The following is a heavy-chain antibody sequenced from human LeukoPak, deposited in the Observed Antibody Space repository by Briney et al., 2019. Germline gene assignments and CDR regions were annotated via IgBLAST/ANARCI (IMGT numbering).Heavy chain of an antibody. CDR1: GVSISSGDYY. D-gene: IGHD4-11*01. J-gene: IGHJ6*02. V-gene: IGHV4-30-4*01. CDR3: ARAPRSTYYYSGMDV. CDR2: FYYSESA. Sequence: SETLSLTCTVSGVSISSGDYYWSWIRQPPGKGLEWIGYFYYSESAYYHPSLKSRDTISVDTSKNQFSLKLSSVTAAAPAVYYCARAPRSTYYYSGMDVWGQGTTVTVSS.